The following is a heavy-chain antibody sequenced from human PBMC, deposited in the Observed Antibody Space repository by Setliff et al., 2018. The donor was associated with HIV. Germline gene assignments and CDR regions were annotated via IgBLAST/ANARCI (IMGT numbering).Heavy chain of an antibody. CDR2: IANDGSKK. D-gene: IGHD1-1*01. CDR1: GFTFSPYW. V-gene: IGHV3-30*19. CDR3: ASARIPTGGTSTSCDY. Sequence: GGSLRLSCAVSGFTFSPYWMHWVRQVSGKGLEWVSRIANDGSKKQYADSVKGRFTVSRDNSKNTVYLQVDSLRPEDTAVYYCASARIPTGGTSTSCDYWGQGTLVTVSS. J-gene: IGHJ4*02.